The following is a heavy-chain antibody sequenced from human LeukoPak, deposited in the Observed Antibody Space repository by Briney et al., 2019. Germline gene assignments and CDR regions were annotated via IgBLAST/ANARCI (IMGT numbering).Heavy chain of an antibody. D-gene: IGHD6-19*01. CDR2: INHSGST. Sequence: PSETLSLTCAVYGGSFSGYYWSWIRQPPGKGLEWIGEINHSGSTNYNPSLKSRVTISVDTSKNQFSLKLSSVTAADTAVYYCARGGHGYSSGWQKWGQGTLVTVSS. CDR3: ARGGHGYSSGWQK. V-gene: IGHV4-34*01. CDR1: GGSFSGYY. J-gene: IGHJ4*02.